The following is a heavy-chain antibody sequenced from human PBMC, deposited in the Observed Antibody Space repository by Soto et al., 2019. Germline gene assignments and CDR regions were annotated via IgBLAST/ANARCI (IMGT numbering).Heavy chain of an antibody. CDR2: ISAYNGNT. Sequence: ASVKVSCKASGYTFTSYVISWVRQAPGQGLEWMGWISAYNGNTNYAQKLQGRVTMTTDTSTSTAYMELRSLRSDDTAVYYCARDRGYYDSSGHNWFDPWGQGTLVTVSS. J-gene: IGHJ5*02. D-gene: IGHD3-22*01. V-gene: IGHV1-18*04. CDR1: GYTFTSYV. CDR3: ARDRGYYDSSGHNWFDP.